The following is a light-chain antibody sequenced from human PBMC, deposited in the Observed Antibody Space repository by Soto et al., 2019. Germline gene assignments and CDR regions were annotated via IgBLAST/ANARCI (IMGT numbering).Light chain of an antibody. J-gene: IGKJ2*01. CDR3: QQSYITLYS. CDR1: QILNNR. Sequence: DTQMTQSPSTLSASVGDRVTVTCRASQILNNRLSWYQQKPGKAPNLLISGAFNLQSGVPSRFSGSGSGTDFTLTISSLQPEDFATYYCQQSYITLYSFGQGTKVDIK. V-gene: IGKV1-39*01. CDR2: GAF.